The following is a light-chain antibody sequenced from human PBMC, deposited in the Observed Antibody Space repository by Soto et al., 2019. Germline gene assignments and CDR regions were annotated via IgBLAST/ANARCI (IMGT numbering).Light chain of an antibody. Sequence: DIQMTQSPSSLSASVGDRVTMTCRASQGIRNDLGWYQQKPGKAPKVLIYDASSWAGGVPSRFTGSGSGTEFTLTISSLHPDDFATYYCQKYNDYSTFGQGTKVDIK. CDR1: QGIRND. J-gene: IGKJ2*01. CDR3: QKYNDYST. V-gene: IGKV1-17*01. CDR2: DAS.